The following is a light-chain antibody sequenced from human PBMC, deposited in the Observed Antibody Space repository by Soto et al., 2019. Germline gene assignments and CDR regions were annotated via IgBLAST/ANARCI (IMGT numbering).Light chain of an antibody. CDR2: KAS. J-gene: IGKJ1*01. V-gene: IGKV1-5*03. Sequence: DVQMTESPSTLTGSVGDIFTITCRASQTISSWLAWYQQKPGKAPKLLIYKASTLKSGVPSRFSGSGSGTEFTLTISSLQPHDFATYHCQHYNRYSEAFGQGTKVDIK. CDR3: QHYNRYSEA. CDR1: QTISSW.